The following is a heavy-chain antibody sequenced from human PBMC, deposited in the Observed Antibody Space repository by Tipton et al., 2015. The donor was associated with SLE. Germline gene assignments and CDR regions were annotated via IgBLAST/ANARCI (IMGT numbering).Heavy chain of an antibody. Sequence: LRLSCTVSGGSISSSSYYWGWIRQPPGKGLEWIGSIYYSGSTYYNPSLKSRVTISVDTSKNQFSLKLSSVTAADTAVYYCARGVLGPDYWGQGTLVTVSS. J-gene: IGHJ4*02. V-gene: IGHV4-39*07. CDR2: IYYSGST. CDR1: GGSISSSSYY. CDR3: ARGVLGPDY.